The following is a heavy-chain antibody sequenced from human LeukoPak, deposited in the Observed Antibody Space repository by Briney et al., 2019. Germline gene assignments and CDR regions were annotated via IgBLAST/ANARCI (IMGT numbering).Heavy chain of an antibody. Sequence: GGSLRLSCAASGFTYSSYGMTWVRQAPGKGLEWVSGISGSGSRTDYADSVKGRFTISRDNAKNTLYLQMSSLRAEDTAAYYCAKGSREWELLDAFDIWGQGTMGTVSS. J-gene: IGHJ3*02. CDR3: AKGSREWELLDAFDI. CDR2: ISGSGSRT. D-gene: IGHD1-26*01. CDR1: GFTYSSYG. V-gene: IGHV3-23*01.